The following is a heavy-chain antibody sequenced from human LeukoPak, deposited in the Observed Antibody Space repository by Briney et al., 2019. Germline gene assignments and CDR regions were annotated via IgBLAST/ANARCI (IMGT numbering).Heavy chain of an antibody. D-gene: IGHD3-3*01. CDR2: ISAYNDNT. V-gene: IGHV1-18*01. CDR1: GYTFTSYG. J-gene: IGHJ5*02. Sequence: ASVKVSCKASGYTFTSYGISWVRQAPGQGLEWMGWISAYNDNTNYAQKLQGRVTMTTDTSTSTAYMELRSLRSDDTAVYYCARADAGYFGSQSRAQYNWFDPWGQGTLVTVSS. CDR3: ARADAGYFGSQSRAQYNWFDP.